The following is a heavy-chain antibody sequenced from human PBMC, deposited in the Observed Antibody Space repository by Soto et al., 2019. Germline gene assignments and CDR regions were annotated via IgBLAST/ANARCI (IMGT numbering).Heavy chain of an antibody. V-gene: IGHV2-5*02. CDR2: IYWDDDK. CDR3: AHRVLRTVFGLVTTPAIYFDF. J-gene: IGHJ4*02. D-gene: IGHD3-3*01. Sequence: QITLNESGPTVVRPTETLTLTCRFSGFSLTTSGVGVGWIRQSPGKAPEWLALIYWDDDKRYSASLKSRLTITKDTSKNQVVLTVSDLDPTDTATYYCAHRVLRTVFGLVTTPAIYFDFWCQGTPVAVSS. CDR1: GFSLTTSGVG.